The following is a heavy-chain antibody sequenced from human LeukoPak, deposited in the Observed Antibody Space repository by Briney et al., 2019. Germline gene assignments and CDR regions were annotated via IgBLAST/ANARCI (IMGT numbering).Heavy chain of an antibody. CDR1: GYTFSTYG. V-gene: IGHV1-18*01. J-gene: IGHJ5*02. Sequence: ASVKVSCKASGYTFSTYGISWVRQAPAQGLEWMGWISAYNGNTNYAQKLQGRVTMTTDTSTSTAYMELRSLRSDDTAVYYCARGDYYGSGSYYTGNWFDPWGQGTQVTVSS. CDR3: ARGDYYGSGSYYTGNWFDP. D-gene: IGHD3-10*01. CDR2: ISAYNGNT.